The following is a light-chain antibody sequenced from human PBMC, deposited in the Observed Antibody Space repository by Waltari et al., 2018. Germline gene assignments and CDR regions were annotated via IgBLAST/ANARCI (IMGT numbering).Light chain of an antibody. V-gene: IGKV3-11*01. CDR2: AAS. CDR3: QQRANWPPLT. CDR1: QSVYNF. J-gene: IGKJ4*01. Sequence: EVVLTQSPATLSLSPVERATLSCRASQSVYNFLAWYQQKPGQAPRLLLYAASQRATGIPARFSGSGSGTDFTLTISSLEPEDVAVYYCQQRANWPPLTFGGGTKVEIK.